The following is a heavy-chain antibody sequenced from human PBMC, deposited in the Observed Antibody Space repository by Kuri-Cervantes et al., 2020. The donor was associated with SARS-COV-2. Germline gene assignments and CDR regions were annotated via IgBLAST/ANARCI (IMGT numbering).Heavy chain of an antibody. CDR3: ASPKYTAMVPYFDY. CDR2: INHSGST. D-gene: IGHD5-18*01. J-gene: IGHJ4*02. CDR1: GGSSSGYY. V-gene: IGHV4-34*01. Sequence: SETLSLTCAVYGGSSSGYYWSWIRQPPGKGLEWIGEINHSGSTNYNPSLKSRVTISVDTSKNQFSLKLSSVTAADTAVYYCASPKYTAMVPYFDYWGQGNQVNGAS.